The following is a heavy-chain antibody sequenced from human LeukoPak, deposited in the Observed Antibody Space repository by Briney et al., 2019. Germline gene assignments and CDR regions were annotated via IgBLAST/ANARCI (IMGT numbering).Heavy chain of an antibody. Sequence: PGGSLRLSCAASGLTFSDYYMSWIRQAPGKGLEWVSYISSSSSYTNYADSVKGRFTISRDNAKNSLYLQMNSLRAEDTAVYYCARNQERDWNPDYWGQGTLVTVSS. J-gene: IGHJ4*02. D-gene: IGHD1-1*01. CDR2: ISSSSSYT. V-gene: IGHV3-11*06. CDR3: ARNQERDWNPDY. CDR1: GLTFSDYY.